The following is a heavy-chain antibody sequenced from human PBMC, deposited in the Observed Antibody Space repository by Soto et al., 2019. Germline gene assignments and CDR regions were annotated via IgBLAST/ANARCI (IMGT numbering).Heavy chain of an antibody. CDR1: GFTFSSYA. D-gene: IGHD6-6*01. CDR3: ARDLGIAARPGWFDP. CDR2: ISYDGSNK. J-gene: IGHJ5*02. Sequence: GGSLRLSCAASGFTFSSYAMHWVRQAPGKGLEWVAVISYDGSNKYYADSVKGRFTISRDNSKNTLYLQMNSLRAEDAAVYYCARDLGIAARPGWFDPWGQGTLVTVSS. V-gene: IGHV3-30-3*01.